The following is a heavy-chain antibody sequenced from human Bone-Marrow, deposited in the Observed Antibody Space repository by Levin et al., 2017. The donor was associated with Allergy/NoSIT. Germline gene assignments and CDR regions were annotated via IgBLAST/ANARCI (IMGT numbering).Heavy chain of an antibody. V-gene: IGHV1-8*01. J-gene: IGHJ4*02. CDR2: MNPNSGNT. CDR1: GYTFTSYD. D-gene: IGHD4-17*01. Sequence: AASVKVSCKASGYTFTSYDINWVRQATGQGLEWMGWMNPNSGNTGYAQKFQGRVTMTRNTSISTAYMELSSLRSEDTAVYYCARSAGGVTTSDYWGQGTLVTVSS. CDR3: ARSAGGVTTSDY.